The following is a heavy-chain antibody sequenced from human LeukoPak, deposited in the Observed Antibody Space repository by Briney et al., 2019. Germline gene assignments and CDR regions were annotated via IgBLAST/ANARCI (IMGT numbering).Heavy chain of an antibody. CDR1: GGTFSSYA. CDR3: ARYRRGGRDAFDI. J-gene: IGHJ3*02. V-gene: IGHV1-18*01. CDR2: ISAYNGNT. Sequence: ASVKVSCKASGGTFSSYAISWVRQAPGQGLEWMGWISAYNGNTNYAQKLQGRVTMTTDTSTSTAYMELRSLRSDDTAVYYCARYRRGGRDAFDIWGQGTMVTVSS. D-gene: IGHD3-16*01.